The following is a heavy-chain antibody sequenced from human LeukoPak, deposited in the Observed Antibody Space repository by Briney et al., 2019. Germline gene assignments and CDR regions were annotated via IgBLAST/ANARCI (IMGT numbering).Heavy chain of an antibody. V-gene: IGHV3-7*01. D-gene: IGHD6-13*01. Sequence: GGSLRLSCAASGLTLGNYWMSWVRQAPGKGLEWVANINLDGGDKSYVGSVKGRFTISRDNAKNSLYLQMSSLGAEDTAVYYCARDRGSSSSDINRETWGQGTLVTVSS. CDR1: GLTLGNYW. CDR2: INLDGGDK. CDR3: ARDRGSSSSDINRET. J-gene: IGHJ5*02.